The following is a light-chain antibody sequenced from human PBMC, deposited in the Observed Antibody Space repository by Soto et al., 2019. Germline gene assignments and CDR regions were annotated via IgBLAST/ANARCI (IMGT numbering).Light chain of an antibody. V-gene: IGKV3-11*01. Sequence: EVVLTQSPATMSLYPGEGATLSCRASQSVSTYLAWYQQKPGQAPRLLIYGASTRATGIPARFSGSGSGTDFTLTISSLEPEDFALYYCQQRSNWRITFGQGTRLEIK. CDR3: QQRSNWRIT. J-gene: IGKJ5*01. CDR1: QSVSTY. CDR2: GAS.